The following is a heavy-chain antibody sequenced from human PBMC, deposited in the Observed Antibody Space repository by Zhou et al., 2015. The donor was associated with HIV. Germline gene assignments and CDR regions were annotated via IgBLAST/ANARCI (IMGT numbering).Heavy chain of an antibody. J-gene: IGHJ5*02. CDR1: GGTFSSYA. V-gene: IGHV1-69*06. CDR2: IIPIFGTA. Sequence: QVQLVQSGAEVKKPGSSVKVSCKASGGTFSSYAISWVRQAPGQGLEWMGGIIPIFGTANYAQKLQGRVTMTTDTSTSTAYMELRSLRSDDTAVYYCARDGVPAAIERGGDYNWFDPWGQGTLVTVSS. D-gene: IGHD2-2*02. CDR3: ARDGVPAAIERGGDYNWFDP.